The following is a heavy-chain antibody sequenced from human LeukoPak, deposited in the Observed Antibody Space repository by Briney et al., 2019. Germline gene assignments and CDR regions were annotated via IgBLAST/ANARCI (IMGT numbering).Heavy chain of an antibody. D-gene: IGHD6-13*01. CDR1: GGTFSSYA. CDR2: IIPIFGTA. V-gene: IGHV1-69*13. CDR3: ARVPGGTQSSI. Sequence: GASVKVSCKASGGTFSSYAISWVRQAPGQGLEWMGGIIPIFGTANYAQKFQGRVTVTADESTSTAYMELSSLRSEDTAVYYCARVPGGTQSSIWGQGTMVTVSS. J-gene: IGHJ3*02.